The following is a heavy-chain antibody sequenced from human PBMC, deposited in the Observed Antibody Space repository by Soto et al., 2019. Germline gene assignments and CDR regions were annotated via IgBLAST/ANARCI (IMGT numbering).Heavy chain of an antibody. J-gene: IGHJ3*02. D-gene: IGHD3-22*01. V-gene: IGHV3-7*03. CDR3: AREDDSSGPRAFNI. CDR1: GFTFSSYW. CDR2: IKQDGSEK. Sequence: GGSLRLSCAASGFTFSSYWMSWVRQAPGKGLERVANIKQDGSEKNYVDSVKGRFTISRDNAKHSLYLQMNSLRAEDTAVHYSAREDDSSGPRAFNIWGQGKIVTVS.